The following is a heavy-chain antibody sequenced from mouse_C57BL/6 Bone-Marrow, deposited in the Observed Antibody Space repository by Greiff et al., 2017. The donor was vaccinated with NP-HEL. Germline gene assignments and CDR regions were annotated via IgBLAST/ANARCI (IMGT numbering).Heavy chain of an antibody. CDR2: IYWDDDT. CDR1: GFSLSTSGLG. J-gene: IGHJ3*01. V-gene: IGHV8-12*01. CDR3: ALRYYDDDGFAD. D-gene: IGHD2-4*01. Sequence: QVQLKQSGPGILQSSQTLSLTCSFSGFSLSTSGLGVSWIRQPSGKGLEWLAHIYWDDDTRYNPSLTSRLTISTDPSKNQVFLKITSVDTADTATYYCALRYYDDDGFADWGQGTLVTVSA.